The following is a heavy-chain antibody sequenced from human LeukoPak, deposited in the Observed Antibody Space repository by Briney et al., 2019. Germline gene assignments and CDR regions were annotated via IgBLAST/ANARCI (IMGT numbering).Heavy chain of an antibody. CDR1: GGSISSYY. Sequence: SETLSLTCTVSGGSISSYYWSWIRQPPGKGLEWIGYIYYSGSTNYNPSLKSRVTISVDTSKNQFSLKLSSVAAADTAVYYCARGGGYSYGPDNYFDYWGQGTLVTVSS. CDR3: ARGGGYSYGPDNYFDY. CDR2: IYYSGST. V-gene: IGHV4-59*01. D-gene: IGHD5-18*01. J-gene: IGHJ4*02.